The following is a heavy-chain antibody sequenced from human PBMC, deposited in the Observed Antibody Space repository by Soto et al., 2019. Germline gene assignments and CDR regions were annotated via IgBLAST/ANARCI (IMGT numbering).Heavy chain of an antibody. J-gene: IGHJ4*02. CDR1: GFTFSSYG. CDR2: ISYDGSNK. Sequence: GGSLRLSCAASGFTFSSYGMHWFRQAPGKGLEWVAVISYDGSNKYYADSVKGRFTISRDNSKNQFSLKLSSVTAADTAVYYCARGTVPNDFWGQGILVTVSS. D-gene: IGHD4-17*01. CDR3: ARGTVPNDF. V-gene: IGHV3-30*03.